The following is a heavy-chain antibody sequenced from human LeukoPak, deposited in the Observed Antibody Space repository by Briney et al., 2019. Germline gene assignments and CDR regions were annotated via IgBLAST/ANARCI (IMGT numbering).Heavy chain of an antibody. CDR3: ARDGGVRGVMDY. J-gene: IGHJ4*02. CDR2: ISSSSSYI. Sequence: PGGSLRLSCAASGFTFSSYSMNWVRQAPGKGLEWVSSISSSSSYIYYADSVKGRFTISRDNAKNSLYLQMNSLRAEDTAVYYCARDGGVRGVMDYWGQGTLVTVSS. V-gene: IGHV3-21*01. CDR1: GFTFSSYS. D-gene: IGHD3-10*01.